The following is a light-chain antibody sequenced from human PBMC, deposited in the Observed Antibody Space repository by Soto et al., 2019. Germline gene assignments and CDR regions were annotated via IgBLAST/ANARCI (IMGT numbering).Light chain of an antibody. CDR1: SSDVGGYNY. J-gene: IGLJ1*01. CDR3: SSYAGTNTYV. V-gene: IGLV2-8*01. CDR2: EVN. Sequence: QSVLTQPPSASGSPGQSVTISCTGTSSDVGGYNYVSWYQQHPGKAPKLMIYEVNKRPSGVPDRFSGSKSGNTASLTVSGLQAEDEADYYCSSYAGTNTYVFATGTKVTVL.